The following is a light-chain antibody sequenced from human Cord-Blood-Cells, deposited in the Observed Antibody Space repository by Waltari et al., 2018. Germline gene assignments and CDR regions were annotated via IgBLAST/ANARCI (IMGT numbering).Light chain of an antibody. CDR2: DDS. V-gene: IGLV3-21*03. CDR1: NIGSKS. J-gene: IGLJ3*02. Sequence: SYVLTQPPSVSVAPGKTARITCGGNNIGSKSVHWYQQKPGQAPVLVVYDDSDRPAGIPGGFSGSNAGTTAALTISRGEAGDEADYYCQVWDSSSDHRVFGGGTKLTVL. CDR3: QVWDSSSDHRV.